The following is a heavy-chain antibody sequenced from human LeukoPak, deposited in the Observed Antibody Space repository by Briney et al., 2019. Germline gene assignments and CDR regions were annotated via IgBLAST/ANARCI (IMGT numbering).Heavy chain of an antibody. D-gene: IGHD2-21*02. Sequence: PGGSLRLSCSASGFIFSPYAMHWVRQAPGKGLEYVSSISSEGKTTYYADSVTGRFTISRDNSKDTLFLQMHSLRPGDTAVYYCVREDTPATANYWGQGTLVTISS. J-gene: IGHJ4*02. CDR1: GFIFSPYA. CDR3: VREDTPATANY. CDR2: ISSEGKTT. V-gene: IGHV3-64*04.